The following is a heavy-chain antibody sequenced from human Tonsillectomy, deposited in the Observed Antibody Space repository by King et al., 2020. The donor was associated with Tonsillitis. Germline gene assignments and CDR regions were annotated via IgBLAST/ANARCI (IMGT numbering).Heavy chain of an antibody. CDR3: ARKDYFDSSGLTYYFDY. CDR2: IYPGDSDT. D-gene: IGHD3-22*01. Sequence: DVQLVESGAEVKKPGESLKISCKGSGYSFTDYWIGWVRQMPGKGLEWMGIIYPGDSDTRYSPSFQGQVTISADNSISIAYLQWSSLKAADTAMYYCARKDYFDSSGLTYYFDYWGQGTLVTVSS. J-gene: IGHJ4*02. V-gene: IGHV5-51*01. CDR1: GYSFTDYW.